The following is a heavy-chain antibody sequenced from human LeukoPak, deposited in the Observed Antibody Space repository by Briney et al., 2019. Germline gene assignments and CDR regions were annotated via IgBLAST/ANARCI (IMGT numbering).Heavy chain of an antibody. CDR1: GFTFSSYC. Sequence: GGSLRLSCAASGFTFSSYCMNWVRQAPGKGLEWVSSISSSSSYIYYADSVKGRFTISRDNAKNSLYLQMNILTAGDTAVYYCARDRAVVVAAYDYWGQGTLVTVSS. D-gene: IGHD2-15*01. J-gene: IGHJ4*02. V-gene: IGHV3-21*01. CDR2: ISSSSSYI. CDR3: ARDRAVVVAAYDY.